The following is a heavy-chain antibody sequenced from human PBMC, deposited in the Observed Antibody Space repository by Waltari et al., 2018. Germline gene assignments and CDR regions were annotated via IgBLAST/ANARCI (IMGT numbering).Heavy chain of an antibody. CDR2: INSDGSGT. J-gene: IGHJ3*01. CDR3: ASGNSHAFDL. Sequence: EVQLVESGGGLVQPGGSLRVSCTASGFTFSSYWMHRVRQVPGKGLVWVSRINSDGSGTSYADSAKGRFTISRDNAKNTLFLQMNSLRGEDTAVYYCASGNSHAFDLWGQGTMVTVSS. CDR1: GFTFSSYW. D-gene: IGHD1-7*01. V-gene: IGHV3-74*01.